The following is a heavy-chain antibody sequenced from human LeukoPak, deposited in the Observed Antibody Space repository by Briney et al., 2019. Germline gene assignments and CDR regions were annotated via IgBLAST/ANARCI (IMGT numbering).Heavy chain of an antibody. CDR1: GGSISSYY. Sequence: PSETLSLTCTGSGGSISSYYWSWIRQPPGKGLEWIGYIYYSGSTNYNPSLKSRVIISVDTSKNQFSLKLSSVTAADTAVYYCARDLRGSSGYFDYWGQGTLVTVSS. CDR3: ARDLRGSSGYFDY. V-gene: IGHV4-59*01. J-gene: IGHJ4*02. D-gene: IGHD3-22*01. CDR2: IYYSGST.